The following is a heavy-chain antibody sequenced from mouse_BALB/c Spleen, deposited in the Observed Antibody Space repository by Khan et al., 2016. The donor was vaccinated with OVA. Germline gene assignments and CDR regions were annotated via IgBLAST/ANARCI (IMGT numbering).Heavy chain of an antibody. V-gene: IGHV1S136*01. D-gene: IGHD2-14*01. J-gene: IGHJ2*01. CDR2: IYPFNDDT. CDR1: GYTFTSYV. CDR3: AKTYRSVLYFDY. Sequence: VQLQQSSPELVKPGASVKMSCKASGYTFTSYVMHWVKQKPGQGLEWVGYIYPFNDDTKYNEKFKGKATLTSDKSSSTAYMELSSRTSDDSAVDFCAKTYRSVLYFDYWGQGTTLTVSS.